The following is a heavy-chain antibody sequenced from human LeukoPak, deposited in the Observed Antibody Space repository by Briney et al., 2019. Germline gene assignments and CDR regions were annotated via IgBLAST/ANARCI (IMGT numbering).Heavy chain of an antibody. Sequence: PGGSLRLSCVASGFTVKTNSMSWVRQAPGKGLEWVSVIYTGGSTYYADSVNGRFTISRDNSKSTLYLQMTSLTAEDTAVYYCASAREYCISSECYDYFQHWGQGTLVSVSS. V-gene: IGHV3-53*01. D-gene: IGHD2-2*01. CDR2: IYTGGST. CDR3: ASAREYCISSECYDYFQH. J-gene: IGHJ1*01. CDR1: GFTVKTNS.